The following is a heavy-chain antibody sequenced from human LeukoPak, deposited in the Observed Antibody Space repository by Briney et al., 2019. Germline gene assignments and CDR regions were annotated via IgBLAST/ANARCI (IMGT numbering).Heavy chain of an antibody. CDR2: ITSSGSAM. V-gene: IGHV3-11*01. D-gene: IGHD3-16*01. CDR1: GFSLGDFY. J-gene: IGHJ5*02. Sequence: GRSLRLSCAASGFSLGDFYMSWIRQAPGKGLEWVSYITSSGSAMYYADSLKGRFTISRDNTKNSLYLQMNSLRADDTAVYYCARGRLEWGAWGQGTLVTVSS. CDR3: ARGRLEWGA.